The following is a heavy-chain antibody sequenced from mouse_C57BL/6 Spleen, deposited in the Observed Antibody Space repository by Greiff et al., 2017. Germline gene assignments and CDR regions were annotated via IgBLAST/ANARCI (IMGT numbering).Heavy chain of an antibody. CDR1: GYAFTNYL. D-gene: IGHD1-1*01. V-gene: IGHV1-54*01. J-gene: IGHJ2*01. Sequence: QVQLQQSGAELVRPGTSVKVSCKASGYAFTNYLIAWVKQRPGQGLEWIGVINPGSGGTNYNEKFKGKATLTADKSSSTAYMQLSSLTSEDSAVYFCARGDYYGSSPYYFDYWGQGTTLTVSS. CDR3: ARGDYYGSSPYYFDY. CDR2: INPGSGGT.